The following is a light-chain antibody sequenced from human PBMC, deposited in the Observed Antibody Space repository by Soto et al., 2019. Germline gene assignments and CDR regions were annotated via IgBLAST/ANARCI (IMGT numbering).Light chain of an antibody. J-gene: IGKJ1*01. Sequence: IGLTQSPGTLSLSPGERATLSCRASQSVSSSYLAWYQQTPGQAPRLLIYGASSRATGIPDRFSGSGSGTDITLTISRLTPEDFAVYYCQQYGSSPRTFGQGTKVDIK. V-gene: IGKV3-20*01. CDR2: GAS. CDR1: QSVSSSY. CDR3: QQYGSSPRT.